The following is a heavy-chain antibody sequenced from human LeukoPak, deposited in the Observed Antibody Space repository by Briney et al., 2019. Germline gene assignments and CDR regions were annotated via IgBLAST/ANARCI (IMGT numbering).Heavy chain of an antibody. D-gene: IGHD3-22*01. CDR2: INHSGST. J-gene: IGHJ4*02. V-gene: IGHV4-34*01. CDR3: ARASHSYDINGWVPFDY. CDR1: GGSFSGYY. Sequence: SETLSLTCAVYGGSFSGYYWSWIRQPPGKGLEWIGEINHSGSTNYNPSLKSRVTISVDTSKNQFSLRLSSVTAADTAVYYCARASHSYDINGWVPFDYWGQGTLVTVSS.